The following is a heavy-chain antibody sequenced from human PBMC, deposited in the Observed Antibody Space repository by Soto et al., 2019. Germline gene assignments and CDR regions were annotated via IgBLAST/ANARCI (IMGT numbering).Heavy chain of an antibody. D-gene: IGHD3-16*01. CDR1: GGPFSSQA. Sequence: QVQVERSGAEVKKPGSSLKVSCKTSGGPFSSQAFNWVRQARGHGLEWMGGIIPLLGSTTYAQKLQDRVTFTADESTSTVYMEFRSLRSEDTAPYFCAMSDGPYVYYVIHVWGRGTTVTVSS. V-gene: IGHV1-69*01. J-gene: IGHJ6*02. CDR2: IIPLLGST. CDR3: AMSDGPYVYYVIHV.